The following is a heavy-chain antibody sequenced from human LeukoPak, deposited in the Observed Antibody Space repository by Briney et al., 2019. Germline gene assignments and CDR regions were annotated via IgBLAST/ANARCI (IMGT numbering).Heavy chain of an antibody. CDR3: ATGDCGGDCYSSYFDY. Sequence: GGSLRLYCAASGFTFSSYAMHWVRQAPGKGLEWVAVISYDGSNKYYADSVKGRFTISRDSSKSVLYLQMNSLRDEDTAVYYCATGDCGGDCYSSYFDYWGQGTLVTVSS. CDR1: GFTFSSYA. D-gene: IGHD2-21*02. J-gene: IGHJ4*02. V-gene: IGHV3-30-3*01. CDR2: ISYDGSNK.